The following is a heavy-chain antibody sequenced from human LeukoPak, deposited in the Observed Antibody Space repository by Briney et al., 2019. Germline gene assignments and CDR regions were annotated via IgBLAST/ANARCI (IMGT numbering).Heavy chain of an antibody. CDR3: AKAGATWDYYYGMDV. J-gene: IGHJ6*02. CDR1: GFTFSSYA. V-gene: IGHV3-23*01. D-gene: IGHD1-1*01. Sequence: GGSLRLSCAASGFTFSSYAMSWVRQAPGKGLEWVSGISGSGSRTYYADSVKGRFTISRDNSKNTLYLQMNSLRAEDTAVYYCAKAGATWDYYYGMDVWGHGTTVTVSS. CDR2: ISGSGSRT.